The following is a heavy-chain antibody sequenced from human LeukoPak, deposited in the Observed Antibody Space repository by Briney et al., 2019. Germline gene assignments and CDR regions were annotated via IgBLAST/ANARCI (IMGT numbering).Heavy chain of an antibody. D-gene: IGHD2-2*02. CDR2: IYYNGDT. CDR3: ARAGVVPAAINRAFDI. V-gene: IGHV4-30-4*08. Sequence: PSQTLSLTCIVSGGSIRSGDYYWSWIRQTPGKGLEWIGYIYYNGDTYYNASLKSRVSISVDTSKNQFSLKLSSVTAADTAVYYCARAGVVPAAINRAFDIWGQGSVVTVSS. J-gene: IGHJ3*02. CDR1: GGSIRSGDYY.